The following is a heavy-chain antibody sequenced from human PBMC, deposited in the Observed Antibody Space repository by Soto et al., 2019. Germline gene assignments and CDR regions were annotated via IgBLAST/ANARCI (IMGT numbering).Heavy chain of an antibody. CDR3: ARDAAAGLDDC. Sequence: QVQLVQSGAEVKKPGASVKVSCKASGYTFTNYGISWVRQAPGQGLEWMGWINAYNGNTKSAQKLQGRVTLTTDTSTSTAYMELRGVRSDDTAVYCCARDAAAGLDDCWGQGTLVTVSS. D-gene: IGHD6-13*01. V-gene: IGHV1-18*01. J-gene: IGHJ4*02. CDR1: GYTFTNYG. CDR2: INAYNGNT.